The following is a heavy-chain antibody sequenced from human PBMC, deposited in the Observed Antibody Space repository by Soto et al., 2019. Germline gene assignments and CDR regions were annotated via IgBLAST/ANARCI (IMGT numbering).Heavy chain of an antibody. CDR2: IIPIFNSA. CDR3: AREVTVASYSFDF. V-gene: IGHV1-69*01. Sequence: QVQLVQSGAEVKRPGSSVKVSCKASGGTFNNYALSWVRQAPGQGREWMGGIIPIFNSANYAQKFQGRVTIPADDSTRTAYMELRSLRPDDTAVYYCAREVTVASYSFDFWGQGTLVTVSS. J-gene: IGHJ4*02. CDR1: GGTFNNYA. D-gene: IGHD5-12*01.